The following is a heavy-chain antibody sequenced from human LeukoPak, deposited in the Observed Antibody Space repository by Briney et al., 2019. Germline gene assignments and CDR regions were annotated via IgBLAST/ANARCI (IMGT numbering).Heavy chain of an antibody. CDR2: INHSGST. Sequence: SETLSLTCAVYGGSFSGYYWSWIRQPPGKGLEWIGEINHSGSTNYNPSLKSRVTISVDTSKNQFSLKLSSVTAADTAVYYCARGRGSSSSFSYYGMDVWGQGITVTVSS. V-gene: IGHV4-34*01. D-gene: IGHD6-13*01. J-gene: IGHJ6*02. CDR3: ARGRGSSSSFSYYGMDV. CDR1: GGSFSGYY.